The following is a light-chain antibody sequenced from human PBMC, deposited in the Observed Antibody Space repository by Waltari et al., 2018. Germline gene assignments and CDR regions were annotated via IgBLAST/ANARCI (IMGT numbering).Light chain of an antibody. Sequence: QSALTQPASVSGSPGQSITISCTGTSSDVGGYKYVSWYTQHPGKAPKLMIYNVSKRPSGVSNRFSGSKSGNTASLTISGLQAEDEADYYCCSYAGSTTSVVFGGGTKVTVL. CDR3: CSYAGSTTSVV. CDR1: SSDVGGYKY. CDR2: NVS. V-gene: IGLV2-23*02. J-gene: IGLJ3*02.